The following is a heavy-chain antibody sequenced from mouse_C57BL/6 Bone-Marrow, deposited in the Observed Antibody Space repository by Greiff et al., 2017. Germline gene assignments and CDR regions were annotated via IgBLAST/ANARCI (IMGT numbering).Heavy chain of an antibody. V-gene: IGHV6-6*01. CDR3: TRDYGSRYYAMDY. CDR2: IRNKANNHAT. Sequence: EVMLVESGGGLVQPGGSMKLSCAASGFTFSDAWMDWVRQSPEKGLEWVAEIRNKANNHATYYAESVKGRFTISRDDSKSSVYLQMNSLRAEDTGIYYCTRDYGSRYYAMDYWGQGTSVTVSS. D-gene: IGHD1-1*01. CDR1: GFTFSDAW. J-gene: IGHJ4*01.